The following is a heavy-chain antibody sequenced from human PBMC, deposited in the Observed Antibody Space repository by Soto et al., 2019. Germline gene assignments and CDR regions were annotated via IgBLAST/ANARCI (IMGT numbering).Heavy chain of an antibody. J-gene: IGHJ4*02. D-gene: IGHD3-22*01. V-gene: IGHV3-30-3*01. CDR2: ISYDGSNK. Sequence: PGGSLRLSCAASGFTFNSYAMHWVRQAPGKGLEWVAVISYDGSNKYYADSMKGRFTISRDNSKNTLYLQMNSLRTEDTAVYYCARDWMKLVVIIEYYFDYWGQGTLVTVSS. CDR1: GFTFNSYA. CDR3: ARDWMKLVVIIEYYFDY.